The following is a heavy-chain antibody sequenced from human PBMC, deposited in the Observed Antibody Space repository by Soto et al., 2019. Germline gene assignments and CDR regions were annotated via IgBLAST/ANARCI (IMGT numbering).Heavy chain of an antibody. CDR3: ARVDYDYVWGSYRYYYFDY. CDR1: GYTLTRYG. V-gene: IGHV1-18*01. CDR2: ISAYNGNT. Sequence: EASVKVSCKASGYTLTRYGISWGRQAPGKGPGWMGWISAYNGNTNYAQKLQGRVTMTTDTSTSTAYMELRSLRSDDTAVYYCARVDYDYVWGSYRYYYFDYWGQGTLVTVSS. D-gene: IGHD3-16*02. J-gene: IGHJ4*02.